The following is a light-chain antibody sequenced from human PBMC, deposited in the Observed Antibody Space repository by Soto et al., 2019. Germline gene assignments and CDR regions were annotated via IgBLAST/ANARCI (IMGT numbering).Light chain of an antibody. J-gene: IGKJ1*01. Sequence: ETHMPQSPSTLSASVGDRDAISFLASQSISTYLAWYQQTPGKAPKLMIYKASSLESGVPTRFSGSGSGAEFTLTISSLQPDDFATYYCQQYNTYSRTFGQGTKVDIK. CDR3: QQYNTYSRT. CDR1: QSISTY. CDR2: KAS. V-gene: IGKV1-5*03.